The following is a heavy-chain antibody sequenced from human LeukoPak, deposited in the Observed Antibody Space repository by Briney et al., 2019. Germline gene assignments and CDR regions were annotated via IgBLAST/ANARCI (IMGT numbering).Heavy chain of an antibody. J-gene: IGHJ4*02. CDR3: ARAIQFGGYLDY. Sequence: GGSLRLSCAASGFTVSRDYMSWVRQAPGKGLEWVSVIYGGDTTYYAASVRGRFTISRDTSKNTLYLQMNSLRADDTAVYYCARAIQFGGYLDYWGQGTLVTVSS. D-gene: IGHD2-15*01. CDR1: GFTVSRDY. CDR2: IYGGDTT. V-gene: IGHV3-53*01.